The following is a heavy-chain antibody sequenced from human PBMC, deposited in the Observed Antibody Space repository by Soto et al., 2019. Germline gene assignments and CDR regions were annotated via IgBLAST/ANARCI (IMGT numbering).Heavy chain of an antibody. J-gene: IGHJ6*03. V-gene: IGHV3-48*01. CDR2: ISSSSSTI. CDR1: GFTFSSYS. D-gene: IGHD2-15*01. Sequence: GGSLRLSCAASGFTFSSYSMNWVRQAPGKGLEWVSYISSSSSTICYADSVKGRFTISRDNAKNSLYLQMNSLRAEDTAVYYCAREPIAKGFCRGGRCGGYSYYMDVWGKGTTATLSS. CDR3: AREPIAKGFCRGGRCGGYSYYMDV.